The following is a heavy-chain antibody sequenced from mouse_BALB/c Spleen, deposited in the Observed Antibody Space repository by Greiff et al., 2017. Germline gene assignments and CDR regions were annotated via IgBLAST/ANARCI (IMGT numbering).Heavy chain of an antibody. CDR1: GFTFSSYA. CDR2: ISSGGST. CDR3: ARGGWLRHYFDY. J-gene: IGHJ2*01. V-gene: IGHV5-6-5*01. D-gene: IGHD2-2*01. Sequence: EVQVVESGGGLVKPGGSLKLSCAASGFTFSSYAMSWVRQTPEKRLEWVASISSGGSTYYPDSVKGRFTISRDNARNILYLQMSSLRSEDTAMYYCARGGWLRHYFDYWGQGTTLTVSS.